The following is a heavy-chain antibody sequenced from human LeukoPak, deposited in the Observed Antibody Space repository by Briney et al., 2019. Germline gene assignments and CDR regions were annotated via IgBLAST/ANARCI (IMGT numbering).Heavy chain of an antibody. V-gene: IGHV3-21*05. Sequence: GGSLRLSCAASGFTFSSYSMNWVRQAPGKGLEWASYISIRSSSIYYADSVKGRFTISRDNAKNSLYLQMNSLRAEDTAVYYCASSLLYCSSTSCYVGSFDPWGQGTLVTVSS. CDR2: ISIRSSSI. CDR1: GFTFSSYS. D-gene: IGHD2-2*01. J-gene: IGHJ5*02. CDR3: ASSLLYCSSTSCYVGSFDP.